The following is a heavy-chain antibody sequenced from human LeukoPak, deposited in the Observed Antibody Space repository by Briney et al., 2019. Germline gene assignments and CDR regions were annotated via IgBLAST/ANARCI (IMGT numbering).Heavy chain of an antibody. CDR2: ISAYNGNT. D-gene: IGHD3-10*01. CDR3: AVYGSGSYPRRWFDP. J-gene: IGHJ5*02. V-gene: IGHV1-18*01. Sequence: GASVKVSCKASGYTFTSYGISWVRQAPGQGLEWMGWISAYNGNTNYAQKLQGRATMTTDTSTSTAYMELRSLRSDDTAVYYCAVYGSGSYPRRWFDPWGQGTLVTVSS. CDR1: GYTFTSYG.